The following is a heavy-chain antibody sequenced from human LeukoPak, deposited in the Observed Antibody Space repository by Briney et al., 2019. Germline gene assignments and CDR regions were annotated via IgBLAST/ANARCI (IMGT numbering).Heavy chain of an antibody. CDR3: ARGTQWPYYYYYMDV. V-gene: IGHV4-34*01. CDR1: GGSFSGYY. CDR2: IYYSGST. D-gene: IGHD6-19*01. Sequence: SETLSLTCAVYGGSFSGYYWSWIRQPPGKGLEWIGSIYYSGSTYYNPSLKSRVTISVDTSKNQFSLKLSSVTAADTAVYYCARGTQWPYYYYYMDVWGKGTTVTVSS. J-gene: IGHJ6*03.